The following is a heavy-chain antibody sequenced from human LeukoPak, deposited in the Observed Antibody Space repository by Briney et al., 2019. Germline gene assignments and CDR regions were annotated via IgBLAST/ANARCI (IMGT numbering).Heavy chain of an antibody. V-gene: IGHV3-21*01. Sequence: GGSLRLSCAASGFTFSTYAMSWVRQAPGKGLEWISSFTTTSIYMYYADSVKGRFTISRDNAKNSLYLQMNSLRAEDTAVYYCARNNWNYRGGMDVWGQGTTVTVSS. D-gene: IGHD1-7*01. CDR3: ARNNWNYRGGMDV. J-gene: IGHJ6*02. CDR2: FTTTSIYM. CDR1: GFTFSTYA.